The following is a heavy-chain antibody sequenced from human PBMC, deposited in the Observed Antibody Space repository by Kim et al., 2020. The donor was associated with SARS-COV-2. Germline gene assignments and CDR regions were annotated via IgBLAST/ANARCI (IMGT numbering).Heavy chain of an antibody. CDR1: GGSLSGYY. V-gene: IGHV4-34*01. Sequence: SETLSLTCAAYGGSLSGYYWSWIRLPPGKGLEWVGEIGHSGSTNYNPSPVSRVTVSLDTSKNQVSLKLTSVTAADTAVYYCARRLAAAGFWYFDLWGRG. CDR3: ARRLAAAGFWYFDL. J-gene: IGHJ2*01. CDR2: IGHSGST. D-gene: IGHD6-13*01.